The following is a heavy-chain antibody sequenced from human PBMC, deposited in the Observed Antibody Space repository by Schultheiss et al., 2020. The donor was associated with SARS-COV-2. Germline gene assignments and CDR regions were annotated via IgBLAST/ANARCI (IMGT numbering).Heavy chain of an antibody. J-gene: IGHJ4*02. D-gene: IGHD6-19*01. CDR2: INPADSDT. V-gene: IGHV5-51*01. Sequence: GESLKISCKGSGYSFTSYWIGWVRQMPGKGLEWMGIINPADSDTRYSPSFQGQVSISADKSLTTVYLQWSSLKASDNAMYYCARHYGTGWYRVDYWGQGTLVTVSS. CDR3: ARHYGTGWYRVDY. CDR1: GYSFTSYW.